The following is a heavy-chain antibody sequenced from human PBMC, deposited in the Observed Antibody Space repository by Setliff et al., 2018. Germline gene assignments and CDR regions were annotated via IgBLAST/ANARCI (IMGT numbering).Heavy chain of an antibody. V-gene: IGHV5-51*01. D-gene: IGHD3-10*01. Sequence: GESLKISCKGSGYSFTTYWIGWVRQMPGKGLEWMGIIYPGDSDTRYSQSFQGQVTISADKSISTAYLQGSSLKASDTAIYYCARHPYYYGSGTYLDNNNRWFDPWGQGTLVTVSS. J-gene: IGHJ5*02. CDR2: IYPGDSDT. CDR1: GYSFTTYW. CDR3: ARHPYYYGSGTYLDNNNRWFDP.